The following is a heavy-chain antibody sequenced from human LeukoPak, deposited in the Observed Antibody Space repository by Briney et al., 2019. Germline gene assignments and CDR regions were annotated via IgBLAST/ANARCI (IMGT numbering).Heavy chain of an antibody. J-gene: IGHJ4*02. V-gene: IGHV3-48*03. CDR1: GFIISSYE. D-gene: IGHD5-18*01. CDR2: ISSSGSTI. Sequence: GGPVRLSCAASGFIISSYEMNWVRQAPGKGLEGVSYISSSGSTIYYADSVKGRFTISRDNAENSLYLQMNTLRVGDTAVYYCVRGTSFSYGSSALTEYWGQGTLVTVSS. CDR3: VRGTSFSYGSSALTEY.